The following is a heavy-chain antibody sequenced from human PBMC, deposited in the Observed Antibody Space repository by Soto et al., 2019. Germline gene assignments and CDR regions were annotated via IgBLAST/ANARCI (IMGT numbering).Heavy chain of an antibody. CDR2: ISAYNGNT. CDR1: GYTFPSYG. J-gene: IGHJ4*02. Sequence: QVKLVQSGAEVKKPGASVKVYCKASGYTFPSYGISWVRQATGQGLEWMGWISAYNGNTNYAQKLQGRVTMTTERSTSTAYMELRILRYDDTAVYYCARDIPVPPGVPATGTPVPPFDYWGQGTLVTVSS. D-gene: IGHD2-2*01. V-gene: IGHV1-18*04. CDR3: ARDIPVPPGVPATGTPVPPFDY.